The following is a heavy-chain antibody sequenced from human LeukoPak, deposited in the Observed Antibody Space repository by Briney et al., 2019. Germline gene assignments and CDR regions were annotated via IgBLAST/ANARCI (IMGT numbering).Heavy chain of an antibody. D-gene: IGHD4-23*01. J-gene: IGHJ4*02. Sequence: GGSLRLSCAASGFTFSSHWMNWIRQVPGKGLVWVSRIASDGNNRDYADSVKGRFTISGDNAKNTLYLQMNSLRVEDTAVYYCARGRPHGNDYWGQGTLVTVSS. CDR3: ARGRPHGNDY. CDR2: IASDGNNR. V-gene: IGHV3-74*01. CDR1: GFTFSSHW.